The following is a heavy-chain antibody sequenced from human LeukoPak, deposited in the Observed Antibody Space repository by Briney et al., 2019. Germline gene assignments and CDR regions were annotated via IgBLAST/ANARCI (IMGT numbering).Heavy chain of an antibody. V-gene: IGHV3-23*01. J-gene: IGHJ4*02. CDR1: GFTFSSYG. CDR3: ARALLTGIPPRGYFDY. Sequence: PGGSLRLSCAASGFTFSSYGMSWVRQAPGKGLEWVAGIAPSGGGTEYADSVKGRFTISRDDSQKTLYLQMNSLTADDTAVYFCARALLTGIPPRGYFDYWGQGTLVTVSS. D-gene: IGHD1-1*01. CDR2: IAPSGGGT.